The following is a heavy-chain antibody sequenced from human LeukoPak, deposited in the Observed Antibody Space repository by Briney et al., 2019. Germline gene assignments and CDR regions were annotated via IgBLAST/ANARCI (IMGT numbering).Heavy chain of an antibody. CDR1: GFTFSDYY. D-gene: IGHD6-19*01. Sequence: GRSLRLSCAASGFTFSDYYMNWVRQAPGKGLEWVSYITSSSSTIYYADSVKGRFTISRDNAKNSLSLQMNSLRAEDTAVYYCARITVDSSGWYHFDYWGQGTLVTVSS. CDR3: ARITVDSSGWYHFDY. V-gene: IGHV3-48*04. CDR2: ITSSSSTI. J-gene: IGHJ4*02.